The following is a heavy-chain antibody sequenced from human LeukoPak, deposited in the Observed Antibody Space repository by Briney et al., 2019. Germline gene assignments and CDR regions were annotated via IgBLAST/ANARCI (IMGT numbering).Heavy chain of an antibody. CDR3: ARDLEVAAAPDY. Sequence: GGSLRLSCAASGFTFSSYWMHWVRQAPGKGLVWVSRINSDGSSTSYADSVKGRFTISRDDAKNSLYLQMNSLRAEDTAVYYCARDLEVAAAPDYWGQGTLVTVSS. CDR1: GFTFSSYW. V-gene: IGHV3-74*01. J-gene: IGHJ4*02. CDR2: INSDGSST. D-gene: IGHD2-15*01.